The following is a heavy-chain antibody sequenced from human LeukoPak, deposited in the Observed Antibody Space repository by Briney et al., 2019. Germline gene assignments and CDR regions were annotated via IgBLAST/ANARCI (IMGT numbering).Heavy chain of an antibody. CDR3: ARGIAAAGSP. D-gene: IGHD6-13*01. CDR2: ISSSSSYI. V-gene: IGHV3-21*01. Sequence: GGSLRLSCAASGFTFSSYSMNWVRQAPGKGLEWVSSISSSSSYIYYADSVKGRFTISRDNAMNSLYLQMNSLRAEDTAVYYCARGIAAAGSPWGQGTLVTVSS. J-gene: IGHJ5*02. CDR1: GFTFSSYS.